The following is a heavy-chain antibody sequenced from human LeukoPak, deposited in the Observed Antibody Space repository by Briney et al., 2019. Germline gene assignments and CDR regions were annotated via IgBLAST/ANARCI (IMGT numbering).Heavy chain of an antibody. J-gene: IGHJ5*02. V-gene: IGHV5-51*01. CDR1: GYSFTSYW. CDR2: IYPGDSDT. Sequence: GESLKISCKGSGYSFTSYWMGWVRQMPGKGLEWMGIIYPGDSDTRYSPSFQGQVTISADKSISTAYLQWSSLKASDTAMYYCARRGGYCSGGSCTALDPWGQGTLVTVSS. CDR3: ARRGGYCSGGSCTALDP. D-gene: IGHD2-15*01.